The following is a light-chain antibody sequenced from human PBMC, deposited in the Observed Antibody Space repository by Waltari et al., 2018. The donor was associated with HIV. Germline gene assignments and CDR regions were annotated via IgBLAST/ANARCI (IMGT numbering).Light chain of an antibody. CDR3: GTWDSSLSVWV. V-gene: IGLV1-51*01. J-gene: IGLJ3*02. Sequence: QSVLTQPPSVSAAPGQKITISCSGSSSNIGSYYVSWYQHLPGAAPKLLIHDNNQRPSGIHARFSGSKSGTSATLDITGLQTGDEADYYCGTWDSSLSVWVFGGGTKLTVL. CDR2: DNN. CDR1: SSNIGSYY.